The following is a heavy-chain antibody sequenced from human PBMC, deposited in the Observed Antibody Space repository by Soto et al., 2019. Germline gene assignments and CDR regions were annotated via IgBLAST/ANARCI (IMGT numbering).Heavy chain of an antibody. D-gene: IGHD1-26*01. J-gene: IGHJ4*02. V-gene: IGHV1-2*02. CDR1: GYTFTGYY. CDR3: ERATVGATIRDY. Sequence: ASVKVSCKASGYTFTGYYMHWVRQAPGQGLAWMGWINPNSGGTNYAQKFQGRVTMTRDTSISTAYMELSRLRSDDTAVYYCERATVGATIRDYWGQGTLVTRLL. CDR2: INPNSGGT.